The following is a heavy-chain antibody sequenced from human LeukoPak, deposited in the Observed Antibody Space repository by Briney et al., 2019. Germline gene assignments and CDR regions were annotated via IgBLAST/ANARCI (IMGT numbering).Heavy chain of an antibody. V-gene: IGHV1-18*01. Sequence: GASVKVSCKASGYTFTSYGISWVRQAPGQGLEWMGWISAYNGNTNYAQKVQGRVTMTTDTSTSTAYMELRSLRSDDTAVYYCARDEMLRMLAVAVSFDYWGQGTLVTVSS. CDR3: ARDEMLRMLAVAVSFDY. D-gene: IGHD6-19*01. CDR2: ISAYNGNT. J-gene: IGHJ4*02. CDR1: GYTFTSYG.